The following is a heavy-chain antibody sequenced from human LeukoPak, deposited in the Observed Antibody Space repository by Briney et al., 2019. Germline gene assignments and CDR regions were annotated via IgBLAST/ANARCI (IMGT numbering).Heavy chain of an antibody. D-gene: IGHD6-13*01. CDR2: ISSSGSTI. CDR1: GFTFSSYE. V-gene: IGHV3-48*03. CDR3: ARGSRYSSSWYSY. Sequence: PGGSLRLSCAASGFTFSSYEINWVRQAPGKGLEWISYISSSGSTIYYADSVKGRFTISRDNAKNSLYLQMNSLRAEDTAVHYCARGSRYSSSWYSYWGQGTLVTVSS. J-gene: IGHJ4*02.